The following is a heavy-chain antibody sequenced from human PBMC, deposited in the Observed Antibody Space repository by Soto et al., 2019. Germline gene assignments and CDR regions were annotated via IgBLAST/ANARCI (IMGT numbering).Heavy chain of an antibody. D-gene: IGHD3-22*01. CDR1: GFTFSSYA. CDR2: ISYDGSNK. V-gene: IGHV3-30-3*01. CDR3: ARAGYYDSSGFRMDV. Sequence: QVQLVESGGGVVQPGRSLRLSCAASGFTFSSYAMHWVRQAPGKGLEWVAVISYDGSNKYYADSVKGRFTISRDNSKNTLYLQMNSLRAEDKAVYYCARAGYYDSSGFRMDVWGQGTTVTVSS. J-gene: IGHJ6*02.